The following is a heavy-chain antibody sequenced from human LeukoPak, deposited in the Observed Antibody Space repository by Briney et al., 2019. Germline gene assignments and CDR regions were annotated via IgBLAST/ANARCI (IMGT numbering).Heavy chain of an antibody. Sequence: ETPCLTCTVSGGSIGSSSAYWGWIRQPPGKGLEWIGSIYYSKNTYYNPSLKSRVTISADTSKNQFSLTLGSVSATDTAVYYCVSPRGFSYGYFDYWGQGNLDPVSS. D-gene: IGHD5-18*01. V-gene: IGHV4-39*01. CDR1: GGSIGSSSAY. CDR2: IYYSKNT. CDR3: VSPRGFSYGYFDY. J-gene: IGHJ4*02.